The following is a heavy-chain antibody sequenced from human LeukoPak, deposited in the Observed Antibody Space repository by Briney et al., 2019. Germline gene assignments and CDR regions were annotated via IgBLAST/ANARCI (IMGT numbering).Heavy chain of an antibody. CDR2: ISCSCGST. CDR1: AFTFNSYA. V-gene: IGHV3-23*01. J-gene: IGHJ6*03. CDR3: ASRAPLPRTYYYYYMDV. Sequence: GGSLTLSCAASAFTFNSYAMSCPPHAPGKGLEWVSAISCSCGSTYYAHYVRVRFNIYRDNYKTTMYLERHSPRAEAAVLYDSASRAPLPRTYYYYYMDVWGKGTTVTVSS. D-gene: IGHD2-8*01.